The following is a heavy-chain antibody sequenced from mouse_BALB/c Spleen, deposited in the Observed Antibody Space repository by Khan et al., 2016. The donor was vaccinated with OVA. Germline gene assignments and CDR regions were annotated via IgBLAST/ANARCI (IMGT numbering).Heavy chain of an antibody. CDR2: TDPANGNT. J-gene: IGHJ2*01. CDR3: RISTINA. Sequence: VQLQQSGAELVKPAASLKLSCTASGYNIKDIYIHWVKQRPEKGLERIRRTDPANGNTKYDPKFQGKATLTADTSSTTAYLQLSSLTSEDTAVYYCRISTINAWGQGTTLTVSS. V-gene: IGHV14-3*02. CDR1: GYNIKDIY.